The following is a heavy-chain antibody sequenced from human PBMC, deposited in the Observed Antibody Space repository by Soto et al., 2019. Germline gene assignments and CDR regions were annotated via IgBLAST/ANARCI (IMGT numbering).Heavy chain of an antibody. CDR1: GGSISSGDYY. Sequence: SSETLSLTCTVSGGSISSGDYYWSWIRQPPGKGLEWIGYIYYSGSTYYNPSLKSRVTISVDTSRNQFSLKLSSVTAADTAVYYCARVQSGYDYGFDPWGQGTLVTVSS. J-gene: IGHJ5*02. CDR2: IYYSGST. CDR3: ARVQSGYDYGFDP. D-gene: IGHD5-12*01. V-gene: IGHV4-30-4*01.